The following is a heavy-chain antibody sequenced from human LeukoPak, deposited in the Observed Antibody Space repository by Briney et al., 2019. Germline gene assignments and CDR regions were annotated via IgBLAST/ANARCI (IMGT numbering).Heavy chain of an antibody. CDR2: ISAYSGNT. CDR3: ARVRYCSSTSCPPFDI. D-gene: IGHD2-2*01. CDR1: GHTFTSYG. V-gene: IGHV1-18*01. J-gene: IGHJ3*02. Sequence: ASVKVSCKASGHTFTSYGISWVRQAPGQGLEWMGWISAYSGNTNYAQKLQGRVTMTTDTSTSTAYMELRSLRSDDTAVYYCARVRYCSSTSCPPFDIWGQGTMVTVSS.